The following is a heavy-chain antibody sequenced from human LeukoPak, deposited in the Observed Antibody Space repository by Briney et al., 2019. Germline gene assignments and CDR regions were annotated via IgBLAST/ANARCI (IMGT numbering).Heavy chain of an antibody. V-gene: IGHV4-34*03. J-gene: IGHJ4*02. Sequence: PSETLSLTCAVYGGSFSGYYWSWIRQPPGKGLEWIGEINHSGSTNYNPSLKSRVTISVDTSKNQFSLKLSSVTAADTAVYYCSDSSGYYYVRYWGQGTLATVSS. CDR2: INHSGST. CDR3: SDSSGYYYVRY. CDR1: GGSFSGYY. D-gene: IGHD3-22*01.